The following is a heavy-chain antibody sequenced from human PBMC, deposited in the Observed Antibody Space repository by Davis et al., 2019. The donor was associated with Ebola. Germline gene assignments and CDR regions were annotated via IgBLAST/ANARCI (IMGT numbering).Heavy chain of an antibody. CDR1: GGSFSSSTYY. CDR2: ISYSGTT. Sequence: SETLSLTCTVSGGSFSSSTYYWGCIRPPPGRGLDLIGSISYSGTTHYNPSLKSRVTMSVGTSKNQFSLKLRSVTAADTAVYYCARRTIFSTFDIWGQGKMVTVSS. CDR3: ARRTIFSTFDI. V-gene: IGHV4-39*01. D-gene: IGHD3-3*01. J-gene: IGHJ3*02.